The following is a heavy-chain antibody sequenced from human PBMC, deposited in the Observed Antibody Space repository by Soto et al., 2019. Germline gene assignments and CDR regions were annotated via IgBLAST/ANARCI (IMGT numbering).Heavy chain of an antibody. CDR1: GFTFSSYW. Sequence: EVQLVESGGGLVQPGESLTLSCAASGFTFSSYWMHWVRQAPGKGLVWVSRIKSDGSGTYYADSVKGRLTISRDNARNTRYLQMNSLRGEDTAVYFCASGDGEHYDGNGYLGRHWGQGTLVTVSS. CDR2: IKSDGSGT. J-gene: IGHJ4*02. V-gene: IGHV3-74*01. D-gene: IGHD3-22*01. CDR3: ASGDGEHYDGNGYLGRH.